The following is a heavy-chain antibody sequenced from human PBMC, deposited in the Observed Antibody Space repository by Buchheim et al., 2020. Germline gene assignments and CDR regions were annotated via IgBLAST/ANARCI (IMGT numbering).Heavy chain of an antibody. J-gene: IGHJ4*02. CDR1: GFTFSDYY. V-gene: IGHV3-11*05. Sequence: QVQLVESGGGLVKPGGSLRLSCAASGFTFSDYYMSWIRQAPGKGLEWVSYISSSSSYTNYADSVKGRFTISRDNAKNSPYLQMNSLRAEDTAVYYCASQYCSSTSCRPPFFDYWGQGTL. CDR2: ISSSSSYT. CDR3: ASQYCSSTSCRPPFFDY. D-gene: IGHD2-2*01.